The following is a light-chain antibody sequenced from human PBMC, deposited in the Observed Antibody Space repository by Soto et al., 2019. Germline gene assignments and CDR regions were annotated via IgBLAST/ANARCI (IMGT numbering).Light chain of an antibody. J-gene: IGKJ3*01. V-gene: IGKV3-11*01. CDR1: QGVSSY. CDR3: QQRSNWPIT. Sequence: EIVLAQSQATLSLSPLFGSTLXGRASQGVSSYLAWYQQKPGQAPRLLIYGASNRATGIPDRFSGSGSGTDFTLTISSLEPEDFAVYYCQQRSNWPITFGPGTKVDIK. CDR2: GAS.